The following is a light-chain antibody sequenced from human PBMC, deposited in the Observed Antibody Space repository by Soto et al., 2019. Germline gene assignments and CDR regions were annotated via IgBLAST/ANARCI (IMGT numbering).Light chain of an antibody. CDR1: SSNIGAGYN. V-gene: IGLV1-40*01. CDR2: ANS. Sequence: QSVVTQPPSVSGAPGQRVTISCTGSSSNIGAGYNVHWYQQLLGTAPKLLIYANSNRPSGVPDRFSGSKSGTSASLAITGLQAEDEADYYCQSYDSSLSEVVFGGGTKVTVL. J-gene: IGLJ2*01. CDR3: QSYDSSLSEVV.